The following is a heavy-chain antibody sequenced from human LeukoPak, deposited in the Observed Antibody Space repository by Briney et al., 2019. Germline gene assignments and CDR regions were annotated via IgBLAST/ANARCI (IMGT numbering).Heavy chain of an antibody. CDR3: ARSEVVSATVSVS. D-gene: IGHD1-26*01. V-gene: IGHV4-34*01. CDR1: GGSSSDYY. Sequence: SETLSLTCTVYGGSSSDYYWNGIRQPPGKGLEWIGEISHSGSTNYNPSLKSRVTMSVDRSKNQFSLRLSSVTAADTALYYCARSEVVSATVSVSWGQGTLVTVSS. J-gene: IGHJ4*02. CDR2: ISHSGST.